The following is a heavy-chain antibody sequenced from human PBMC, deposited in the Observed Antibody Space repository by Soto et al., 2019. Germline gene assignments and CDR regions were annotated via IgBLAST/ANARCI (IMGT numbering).Heavy chain of an antibody. Sequence: QVQLQQWGAGLLKPSETLSLTCAVFGGSFSDSYWSWISQSPGKGLEWIGDITSSGTTYYNPSLKSRVTISGDTSKNQFSLEVRSVTAADTAVYYCARGRPAIATRWFDSWGQGTLVTVSS. CDR2: ITSSGTT. D-gene: IGHD1-1*01. V-gene: IGHV4-34*01. CDR3: ARGRPAIATRWFDS. CDR1: GGSFSDSY. J-gene: IGHJ5*01.